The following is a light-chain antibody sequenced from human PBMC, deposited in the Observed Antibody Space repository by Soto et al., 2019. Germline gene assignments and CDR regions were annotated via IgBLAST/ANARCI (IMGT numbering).Light chain of an antibody. CDR1: SRDVGGYDY. CDR2: DVF. Sequence: QSALTQPRSVSGSPGQSVTISCTGTSRDVGGYDYVCWYQQYPGKAPQLMIFDVFRRPSGVPDRFSGSKSGDTASLTISGLQAEDEADYYCCSYAGSAAVFGTGTKLTV. V-gene: IGLV2-11*01. CDR3: CSYAGSAAV. J-gene: IGLJ1*01.